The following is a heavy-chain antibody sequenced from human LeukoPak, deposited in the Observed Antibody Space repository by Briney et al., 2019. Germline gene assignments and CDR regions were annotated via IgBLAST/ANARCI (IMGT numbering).Heavy chain of an antibody. Sequence: ASVKVSCKASGYTFTSHGISWVRQAPGQGLEWMGWINAYIGNTNYAQKLKGRVTMTTDTSTSTAYMELRSLRSDDTAVYYCARGLEWLTRRHTWFDPWGQGTLVTVSS. CDR1: GYTFTSHG. D-gene: IGHD3-3*01. V-gene: IGHV1-18*01. J-gene: IGHJ5*02. CDR2: INAYIGNT. CDR3: ARGLEWLTRRHTWFDP.